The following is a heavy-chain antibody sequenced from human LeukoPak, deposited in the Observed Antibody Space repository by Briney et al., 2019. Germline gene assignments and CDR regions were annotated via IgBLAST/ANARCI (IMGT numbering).Heavy chain of an antibody. V-gene: IGHV4-39*01. J-gene: IGHJ4*02. CDR1: GGSMSSINYY. D-gene: IGHD1-26*01. CDR3: ARQPSGTPGDY. CDR2: IYNGGRT. Sequence: PSETLSLTCTVSGGSMSSINYYWAWIRQPPEKGLXWVGYIYNGGRTSYNPSLKSRVTMSVDTSKNQFSLNLTSVAAADTAMYYCARQPSGTPGDYWGQGSLVTVSS.